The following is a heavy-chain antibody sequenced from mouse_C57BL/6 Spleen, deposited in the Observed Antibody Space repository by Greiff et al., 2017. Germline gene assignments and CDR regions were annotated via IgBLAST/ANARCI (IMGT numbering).Heavy chain of an antibody. V-gene: IGHV1-64*01. D-gene: IGHD3-2*02. CDR3: ARHSSGYEGFAY. CDR1: GYTFTSYW. Sequence: QVQLQQPGAELVKPGASVKLSCKASGYTFTSYWMHWVKQRPGQGLEWIGMIHPNSGSTNYNEKFKSKATLTVDKSSSTAYMQLSSLTSEDSAVYYCARHSSGYEGFAYWGQGTLVTVSA. J-gene: IGHJ3*01. CDR2: IHPNSGST.